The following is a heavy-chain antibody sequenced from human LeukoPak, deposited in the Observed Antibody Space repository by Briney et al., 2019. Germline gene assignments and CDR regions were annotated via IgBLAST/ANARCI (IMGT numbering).Heavy chain of an antibody. V-gene: IGHV4-61*02. CDR1: GGSISSGSYY. CDR2: IYTSGST. J-gene: IGHJ4*02. Sequence: SETLSLTCTVSGGSISSGSYYWTWIRQPAGKGLEWIGRIYTSGSTNYNPSLKSRVTISVDTSKNQFSLKLSSVTAADTAVYYCAKAPGVTTFTSFDYWGQGTLVTVSS. D-gene: IGHD2/OR15-2a*01. CDR3: AKAPGVTTFTSFDY.